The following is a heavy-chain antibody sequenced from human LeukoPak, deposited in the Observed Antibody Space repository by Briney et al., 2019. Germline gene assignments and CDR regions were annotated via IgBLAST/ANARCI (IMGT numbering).Heavy chain of an antibody. CDR1: GFTFTTYP. Sequence: GGSLRLSCEASGFTFTTYPMSWVRQAPGKGLEWVSAISGSGGSTYYADPVKGRFTISRDNSKNTMYLQMNSLRAEDTAVYYCAKRRASSGYYAAFDIWGQGTMVTVSS. V-gene: IGHV3-23*01. J-gene: IGHJ3*02. CDR2: ISGSGGST. D-gene: IGHD6-19*01. CDR3: AKRRASSGYYAAFDI.